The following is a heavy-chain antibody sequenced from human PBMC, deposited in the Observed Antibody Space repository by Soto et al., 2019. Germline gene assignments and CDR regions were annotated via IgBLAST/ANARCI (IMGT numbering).Heavy chain of an antibody. J-gene: IGHJ3*02. CDR2: IKQDGSEK. CDR3: ARDTTYYDFWSGYRSKQDVAFDI. V-gene: IGHV3-7*01. CDR1: GFTFSSYW. D-gene: IGHD3-3*01. Sequence: EVQLVESGGGLVQPGGSLRLSCAASGFTFSSYWMSWVRQAPGKGLEWVANIKQDGSEKYYVDSVKGRFTISRDNAKNSLYLQMNSLRAEDTAVYYCARDTTYYDFWSGYRSKQDVAFDIWGQGTMVTVSS.